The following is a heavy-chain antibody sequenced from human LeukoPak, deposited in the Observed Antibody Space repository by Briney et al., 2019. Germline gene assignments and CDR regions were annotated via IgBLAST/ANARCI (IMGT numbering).Heavy chain of an antibody. Sequence: GGSLRLSCAASGFTFSSYAMHWVRQAPGKGLEWVAVISYDGSNKYYADSVKGQFTISRDNSKNTLYLQMNSLRAEDTGVYYCASRSYDWGQGTLVTVSS. CDR1: GFTFSSYA. V-gene: IGHV3-30*04. D-gene: IGHD1-26*01. J-gene: IGHJ4*02. CDR2: ISYDGSNK. CDR3: ASRSYD.